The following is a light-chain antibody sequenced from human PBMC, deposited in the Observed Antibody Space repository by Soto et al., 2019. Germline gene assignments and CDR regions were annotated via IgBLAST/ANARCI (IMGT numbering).Light chain of an antibody. Sequence: EIVLTQSPGTLSLSPGERATLSCRASQSVSTNYLAWYQQKPGQAPWLLIYGAFNRAGGVPDRFSGSVSGTDFTLTISRLEPEDFAVYYCQQYGSSLQTFGQGTKVDIK. V-gene: IGKV3-20*01. CDR3: QQYGSSLQT. CDR1: QSVSTNY. J-gene: IGKJ1*01. CDR2: GAF.